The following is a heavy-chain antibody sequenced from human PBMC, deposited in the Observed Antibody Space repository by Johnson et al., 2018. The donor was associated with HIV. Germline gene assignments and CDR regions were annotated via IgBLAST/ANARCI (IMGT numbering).Heavy chain of an antibody. D-gene: IGHD1-26*01. Sequence: VQLVESGGGVVRPGRSLRLSCAASGFTFSSFTMHWVRQAPGKGLEWVAVISDDVSSTFYVDSVKGRFTISRDNAKNTLYLQMGSLRAEDMAVYYCARPLGGSVDAFDIWGQGTMVTLSS. J-gene: IGHJ3*02. V-gene: IGHV3-30*14. CDR3: ARPLGGSVDAFDI. CDR1: GFTFSSFT. CDR2: ISDDVSST.